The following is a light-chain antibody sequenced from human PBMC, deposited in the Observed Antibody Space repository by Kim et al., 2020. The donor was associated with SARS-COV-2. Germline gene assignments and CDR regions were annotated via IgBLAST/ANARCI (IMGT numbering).Light chain of an antibody. J-gene: IGKJ2*01. Sequence: SAPTNCLSSQTALYSSNNKNYLAWYQQKPGQPPKLLIYWASTRESGVPDRFSGSGSGTDFTLTISSLQAEDVAVYYCQQYYSSPVTFGQGTKLEI. CDR3: QQYYSSPVT. CDR1: QTALYSSNNKNY. CDR2: WAS. V-gene: IGKV4-1*01.